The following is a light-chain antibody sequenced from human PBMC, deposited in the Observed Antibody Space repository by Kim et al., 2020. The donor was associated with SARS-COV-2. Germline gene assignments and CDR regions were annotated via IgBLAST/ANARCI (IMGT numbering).Light chain of an antibody. CDR1: QSVKSNY. CDR2: GAS. Sequence: GERATPSCGASQSVKSNYLAWDQQKPGQAPRLLISGASSRATGIPDRFSGSGSGTDFTLTISRLEPEDFAVYYCQQYGNSPLTFGGGTKVDIK. V-gene: IGKV3-20*01. CDR3: QQYGNSPLT. J-gene: IGKJ4*01.